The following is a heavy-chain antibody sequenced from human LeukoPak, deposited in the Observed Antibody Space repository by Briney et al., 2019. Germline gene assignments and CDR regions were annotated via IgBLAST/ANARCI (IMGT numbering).Heavy chain of an antibody. V-gene: IGHV3-15*01. Sequence: GGSLRLSCAASGFTFSNAWMSWVRQAPGKGLEWVGRIKSKTDGGTTDYAAPVKGRFTISRDDSKNTLYLQMNSLKTEDTAVYYCWEVVTALDFDYWGQGTLVTVSS. CDR3: WEVVTALDFDY. CDR1: GFTFSNAW. D-gene: IGHD2-21*02. CDR2: IKSKTDGGTT. J-gene: IGHJ4*02.